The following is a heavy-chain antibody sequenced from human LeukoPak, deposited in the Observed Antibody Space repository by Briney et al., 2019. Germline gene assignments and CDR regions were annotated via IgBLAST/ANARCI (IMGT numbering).Heavy chain of an antibody. D-gene: IGHD2-2*01. Sequence: QPGRSLRLSCTASGFTFGDYAMSWFRQVPGKGLEWVGLIRSKAYGGTTEYAASVKGRFTISRDDSKSIAYLQMNSLKTEDTAVYYCTSGVPSFDYWGQGTLVTVSS. CDR3: TSGVPSFDY. CDR1: GFTFGDYA. CDR2: IRSKAYGGTT. J-gene: IGHJ4*02. V-gene: IGHV3-49*03.